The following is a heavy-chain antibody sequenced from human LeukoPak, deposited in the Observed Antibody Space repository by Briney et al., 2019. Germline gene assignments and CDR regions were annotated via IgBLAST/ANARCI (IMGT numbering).Heavy chain of an antibody. CDR1: GGSISSYY. D-gene: IGHD3-10*01. Sequence: KSSETLSLTCTVSGGSISSYYWSWIRQPPGKGLEWIGYIYYSGSTNYNPSLKSRVTISVDTSKNQFSLKLSSVTAADTAVYYCARGPPPHYYGSAYMDVWGKGTTVTVSS. J-gene: IGHJ6*03. CDR3: ARGPPPHYYGSAYMDV. CDR2: IYYSGST. V-gene: IGHV4-59*01.